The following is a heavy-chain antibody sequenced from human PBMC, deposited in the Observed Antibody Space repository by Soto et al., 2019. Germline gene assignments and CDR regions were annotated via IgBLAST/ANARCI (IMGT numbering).Heavy chain of an antibody. CDR1: GFSLSSYG. Sequence: GSLRLSCAASGFSLSSYGMHWVRQAPGKGLEWVADTLYARDSVYYADSVKGRFTIFRDNSKNTLFLQMNSLRPEDTATYYCLKNTDLWGQGTAVTVSS. CDR2: TLYARDSV. CDR3: LKNTDL. V-gene: IGHV3-30*03. J-gene: IGHJ6*02.